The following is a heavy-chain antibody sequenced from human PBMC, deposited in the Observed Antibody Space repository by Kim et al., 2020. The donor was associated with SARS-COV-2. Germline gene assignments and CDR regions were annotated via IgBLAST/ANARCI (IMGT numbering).Heavy chain of an antibody. CDR1: GFTFSSYR. J-gene: IGHJ3*02. CDR2: ISSDGSNT. D-gene: IGHD1-26*01. Sequence: GGSLRLSCAGSGFTFSSYRMHWVRQAPGKGLEWVSRISSDGSNTSYADSVKGRFTISRDNAKNTVYLQMNSLRAEDTAVYYCARGSSGSYPRAYDIWGQGTMVTVSS. V-gene: IGHV3-74*01. CDR3: ARGSSGSYPRAYDI.